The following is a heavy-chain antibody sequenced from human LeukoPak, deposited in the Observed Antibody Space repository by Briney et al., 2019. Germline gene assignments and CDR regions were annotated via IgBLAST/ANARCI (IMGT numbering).Heavy chain of an antibody. J-gene: IGHJ5*02. V-gene: IGHV4-30-4*08. Sequence: SETLSLTCTVSGGSISSYYWSWIRQPPGKGLEWIGYIYYSGSTYYNPSLKSRVTISVDTSKNQFSLKLSSVTAADTAVYYCARGDDCSSTSCYLGNNWSDPWGQGTLVTVSS. CDR3: ARGDDCSSTSCYLGNNWSDP. CDR1: GGSISSYY. CDR2: IYYSGST. D-gene: IGHD2-2*01.